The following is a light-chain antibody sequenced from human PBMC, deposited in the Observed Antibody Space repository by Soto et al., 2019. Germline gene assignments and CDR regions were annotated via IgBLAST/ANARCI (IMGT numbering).Light chain of an antibody. Sequence: ESVLTQSPGTLSLSPGERATLSCRASQSVGNNYLAWYQQKPGQAPRLFIYGASSRATGIPDRFSGSGSGTDFTLTISRLEPEDFAVYYCQQYGNSPRTFGGGTKVEIK. CDR2: GAS. CDR1: QSVGNNY. V-gene: IGKV3-20*01. CDR3: QQYGNSPRT. J-gene: IGKJ4*01.